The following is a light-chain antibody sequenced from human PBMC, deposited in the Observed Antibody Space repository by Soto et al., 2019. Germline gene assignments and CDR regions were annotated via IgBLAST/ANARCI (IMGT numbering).Light chain of an antibody. CDR2: GAS. CDR1: QSVSNNY. J-gene: IGKJ5*01. CDR3: QPYSNAART. Sequence: EIVLTQSPGTLSLSPGERATLSCRASQSVSNNYLAWYQQKPGQAPRLLIYGASNRATGIPARFSGSGSGTDCTLSFSGREPADFVLYYWQPYSNAARTFGEGTRLEIK. V-gene: IGKV3-20*01.